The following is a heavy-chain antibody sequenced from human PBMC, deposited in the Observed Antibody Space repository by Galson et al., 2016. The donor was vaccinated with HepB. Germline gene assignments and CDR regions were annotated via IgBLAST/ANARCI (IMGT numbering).Heavy chain of an antibody. Sequence: SLRLSCAASGFTFSNYWMNWVRQAPGKGLEWVANIKQDGSETYYVDSVKGRFTISRDNAKNSLYLQMNSLRAEDTAVYYCAGYYDILTGYYDYWGQGTLVTVAS. CDR2: IKQDGSET. V-gene: IGHV3-7*01. D-gene: IGHD3-9*01. J-gene: IGHJ4*02. CDR3: AGYYDILTGYYDY. CDR1: GFTFSNYW.